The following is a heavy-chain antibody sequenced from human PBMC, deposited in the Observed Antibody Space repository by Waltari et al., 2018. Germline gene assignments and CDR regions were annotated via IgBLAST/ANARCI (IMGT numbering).Heavy chain of an antibody. CDR2: FYKSGTT. Sequence: QLQLQESGPGLVKPSETLSLTCTVSRSSIRNNNYYWGWVRQPPGKGLEWIGRFYKSGTTYYNPSLKSRVTISVDTSNSQYSLKLNSVTAADTAVYYCVRGYPDIVATISDYWGQGTLVIVSS. V-gene: IGHV4-39*07. J-gene: IGHJ4*02. CDR3: VRGYPDIVATISDY. D-gene: IGHD5-12*01. CDR1: RSSIRNNNYY.